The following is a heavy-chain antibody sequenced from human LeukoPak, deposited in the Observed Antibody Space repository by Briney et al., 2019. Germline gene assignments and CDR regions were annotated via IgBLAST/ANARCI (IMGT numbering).Heavy chain of an antibody. CDR2: IYYSGST. CDR1: GGSISSGGYY. Sequence: PSETLSLTCTVSGGSISSGGYYWSWIRQHPGKGLEWIGYIYYSGSTYHNPSLKSRVTISVDTSKNQFSLKLSSVTAADTAVYYCARDSSGRGIDYWGQGTLVTVSS. CDR3: ARDSSGRGIDY. V-gene: IGHV4-31*03. J-gene: IGHJ4*02. D-gene: IGHD3-22*01.